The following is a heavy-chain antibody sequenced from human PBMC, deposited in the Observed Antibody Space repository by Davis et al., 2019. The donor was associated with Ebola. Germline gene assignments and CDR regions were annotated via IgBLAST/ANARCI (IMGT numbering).Heavy chain of an antibody. D-gene: IGHD3-3*01. V-gene: IGHV3-9*01. CDR2: ISWNSGSI. CDR3: AKDDATTIFGVVRFANAFDI. Sequence: SLKISCAASGFTFHDYAMHWVRQAPGKGLEWVSGISWNSGSIRYADSVKGRFTISRDNAKNSLYLQMNSLRAEDTALYYCAKDDATTIFGVVRFANAFDIWGQGTMVTVSS. CDR1: GFTFHDYA. J-gene: IGHJ3*02.